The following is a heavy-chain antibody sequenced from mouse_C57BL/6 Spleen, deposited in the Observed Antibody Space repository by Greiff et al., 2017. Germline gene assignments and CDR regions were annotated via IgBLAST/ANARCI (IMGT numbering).Heavy chain of an antibody. V-gene: IGHV1-61*01. CDR2: IYPSDSET. D-gene: IGHD1-1*01. CDR3: AVYYYGSSYAKDY. J-gene: IGHJ4*01. CDR1: GYTFTGYW. Sequence: VQLQQPGAELVRPGSSVKLSCKASGYTFTGYWMDWVKQRPGQGLEWIGNIYPSDSETHYNQKFKDKATFAVDKSSSTAYMQLSSLTSEDSAVYYCAVYYYGSSYAKDYWGQGTTVTVSS.